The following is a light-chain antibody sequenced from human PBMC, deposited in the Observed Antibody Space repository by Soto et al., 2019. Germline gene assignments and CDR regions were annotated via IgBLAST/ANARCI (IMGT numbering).Light chain of an antibody. CDR1: QSVSSSL. CDR3: HQYGSSPLT. CDR2: DVS. Sequence: EIVLTQSPSTLSLSPGEGATLSCRASQSVSSSLLAWFQQKPGQAPRLLIHDVSSRATGIPDRFSGSGSGTDFTLSISRLEPEDFAVYYCHQYGSSPLTFGQGTKLEIK. V-gene: IGKV3-20*01. J-gene: IGKJ2*01.